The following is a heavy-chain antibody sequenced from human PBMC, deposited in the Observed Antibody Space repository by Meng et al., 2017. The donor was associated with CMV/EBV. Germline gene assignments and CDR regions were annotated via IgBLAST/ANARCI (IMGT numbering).Heavy chain of an antibody. CDR1: GGSFSGYY. D-gene: IGHD2-2*01. CDR3: ASSLSYCSSTSCSHNGGVDV. J-gene: IGHJ6*02. V-gene: IGHV4-34*01. CDR2: INHSGST. Sequence: SETLSLTCAVYGGSFSGYYWRWLRQPPGKGLEWIGEINHSGSTNYNPSLMSRVTISVDTSKNQFSLKLSSVTAADTAVYYCASSLSYCSSTSCSHNGGVDVWGQGTTVTVSS.